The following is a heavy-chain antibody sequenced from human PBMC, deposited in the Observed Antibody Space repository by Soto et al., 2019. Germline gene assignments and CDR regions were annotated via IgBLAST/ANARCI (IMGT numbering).Heavy chain of an antibody. V-gene: IGHV2-5*02. J-gene: IGHJ4*02. CDR2: IYWDDDK. CDR3: AHRPDVSGNILAY. CDR1: GFSLTTSAEG. Sequence: QITLKESGPTLVKPTQTLTLTCTFSGFSLTTSAEGVGWVRQPPGKALEWLALIYWDDDKRYSPFLKSRLTITKDTCKNQVVLTLTNMGPEDTATYFCAHRPDVSGNILAYWGQGILVTVSS. D-gene: IGHD3-16*01.